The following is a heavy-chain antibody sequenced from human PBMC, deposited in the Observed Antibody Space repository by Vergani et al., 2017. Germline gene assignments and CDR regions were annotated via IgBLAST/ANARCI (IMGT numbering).Heavy chain of an antibody. CDR1: GFTFTDAW. D-gene: IGHD1-26*01. Sequence: VQLVESGGGLVKSGGSLRLSCVASGFTFTDAWMSWIRQPPGKGLEWIGEINHSGSTNYNPSLKSRATISVDTSKNQFSLKLSSVTAADTAVYYCARRPGQKRGRVGATSYFDYWGQGTLVTVSS. V-gene: IGHV4-34*01. CDR2: INHSGST. J-gene: IGHJ4*02. CDR3: ARRPGQKRGRVGATSYFDY.